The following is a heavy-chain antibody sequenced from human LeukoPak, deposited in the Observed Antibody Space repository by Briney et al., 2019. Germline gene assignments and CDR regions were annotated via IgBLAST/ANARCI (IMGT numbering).Heavy chain of an antibody. D-gene: IGHD6-13*01. CDR3: ANDRPRLTYSSSWYYFDY. CDR2: IGYGGRNK. J-gene: IGHJ4*02. Sequence: GGSLRLSCAASGFTFSSYGIHWVRQAPGKGLEWVTFIGYGGRNKYYADSVKGRFTISRDNSKNTLYLQMNSLRAEDTAVYYCANDRPRLTYSSSWYYFDYWGQGTLVTVSS. V-gene: IGHV3-30*02. CDR1: GFTFSSYG.